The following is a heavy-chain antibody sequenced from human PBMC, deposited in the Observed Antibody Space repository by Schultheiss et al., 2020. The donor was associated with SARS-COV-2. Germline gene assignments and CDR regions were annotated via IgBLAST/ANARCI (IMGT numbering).Heavy chain of an antibody. CDR3: ARDLYDFWSGNAGEWFDP. Sequence: ASVKVSCKASGYTFTGYYMHWVRQAPGQGLEWMGWINPNSGGTNYAQKFQGRVTMTRDTSISTAYMELSRLRSDDTAVYYCARDLYDFWSGNAGEWFDPWGQGTLVTVSS. J-gene: IGHJ5*02. V-gene: IGHV1-2*02. CDR1: GYTFTGYY. CDR2: INPNSGGT. D-gene: IGHD3-3*01.